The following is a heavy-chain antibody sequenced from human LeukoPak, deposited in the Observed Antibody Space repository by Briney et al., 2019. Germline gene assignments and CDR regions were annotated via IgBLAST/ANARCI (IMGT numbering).Heavy chain of an antibody. V-gene: IGHV4-30-4*07. Sequence: PSETLSLTCAVSGGSISSGGYSWSWIRQPPGKGLEWIGYIYYSDTYYNPSLKSRVTISVDTSKNQFSLKLSSVTAADTAVYYCTRGSIAYYYMDVWGKGTTVTISS. J-gene: IGHJ6*03. CDR2: IYYSDT. CDR1: GGSISSGGYS. D-gene: IGHD3-22*01. CDR3: TRGSIAYYYMDV.